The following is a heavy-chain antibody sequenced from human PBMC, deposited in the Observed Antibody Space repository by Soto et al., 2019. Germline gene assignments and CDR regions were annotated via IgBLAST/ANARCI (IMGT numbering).Heavy chain of an antibody. CDR3: GRGGYRHYSAYYYYALDV. J-gene: IGHJ6*02. V-gene: IGHV3-72*01. CDR2: TRDKPNSYTT. Sequence: GGSLRLSCVASGFTLSDYYVDWVRQAPGKGLEWVGRTRDKPNSYTTEYAASVEGRFTISRDDSKNSLYLQLNSLNTEDTAVYYCGRGGYRHYSAYYYYALDVWGQGTTGTVS. D-gene: IGHD4-4*01. CDR1: GFTLSDYY.